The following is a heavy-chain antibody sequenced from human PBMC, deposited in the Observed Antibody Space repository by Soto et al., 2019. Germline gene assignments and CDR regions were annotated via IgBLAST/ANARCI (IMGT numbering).Heavy chain of an antibody. CDR1: GVTVSSYA. Sequence: VRSLGLSCAASGVTVSSYAMHWVRQAPDKGLEWVAVISYDGSNKYYADSVKGRFTISRDNSRNTLYLQMNSLRAEDTAVYYWARGRWFGEFMGDRFPPFDYWGQGTLVTVSS. CDR3: ARGRWFGEFMGDRFPPFDY. V-gene: IGHV3-30-3*01. CDR2: ISYDGSNK. J-gene: IGHJ4*02. D-gene: IGHD3-10*01.